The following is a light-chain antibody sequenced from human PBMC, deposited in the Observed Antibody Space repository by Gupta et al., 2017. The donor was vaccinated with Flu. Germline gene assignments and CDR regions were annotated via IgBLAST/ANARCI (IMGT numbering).Light chain of an antibody. CDR2: DAS. CDR3: QHRSTSNT. Sequence: EIVLTQSPATLSLSPGERATLSCRASQSISTYLAWYQQKPGQSPRLIIYDASHTASGNTARFSGSGYAKDFTPTSSRREHEDCAVYYGQHRSTSNTFGRGTKVDIK. J-gene: IGKJ4*01. V-gene: IGKV3-11*01. CDR1: QSISTY.